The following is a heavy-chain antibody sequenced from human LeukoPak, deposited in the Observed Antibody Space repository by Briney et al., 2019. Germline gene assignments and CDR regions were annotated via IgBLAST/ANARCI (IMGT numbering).Heavy chain of an antibody. CDR3: ARAQRPTYYDIPNAFDI. D-gene: IGHD3-9*01. J-gene: IGHJ3*02. V-gene: IGHV1-46*01. CDR2: ISPSGGST. CDR1: GYTFTSNY. Sequence: ASVKVSCKAFGYTFTSNYMHWVRQAPGQGPEWMGVISPSGGSTTYAQKFQGRVTMTTDTSTSTAYMELRSLRSDDTAVYYCARAQRPTYYDIPNAFDIWGQGTMVTASS.